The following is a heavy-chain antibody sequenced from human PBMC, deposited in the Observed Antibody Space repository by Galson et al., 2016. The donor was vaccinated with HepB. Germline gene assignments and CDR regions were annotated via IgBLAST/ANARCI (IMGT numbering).Heavy chain of an antibody. D-gene: IGHD6-13*01. CDR2: ISGRDSGT. J-gene: IGHJ2*01. CDR3: ARDACWYFSYWYFDL. CDR1: GFTFSTYA. Sequence: SLRLSCAASGFTFSTYAMSWVRQAPGKRLEWVSAISGRDSGTYHADSVKGRFTISRDNSKNTLYLQMNSLRVEDTAVYYCARDACWYFSYWYFDLWGRGTLVTASS. V-gene: IGHV3-23*01.